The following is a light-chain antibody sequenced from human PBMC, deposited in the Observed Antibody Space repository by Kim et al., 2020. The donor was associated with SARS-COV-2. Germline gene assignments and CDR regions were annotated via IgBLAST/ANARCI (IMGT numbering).Light chain of an antibody. V-gene: IGKV1-33*01. Sequence: DTQLTQSPASLSASVGDRVTITCQASQDIRHYLNWYQQKPGKAPQVLIHGASKLYPGVPSRFSGSGFGTHFSLTITSLQPDDFATYYCHQYDELPLTFGGGTKVDIK. CDR1: QDIRHY. CDR3: HQYDELPLT. J-gene: IGKJ4*01. CDR2: GAS.